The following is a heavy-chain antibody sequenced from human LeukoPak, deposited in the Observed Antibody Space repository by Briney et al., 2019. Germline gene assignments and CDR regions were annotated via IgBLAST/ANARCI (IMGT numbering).Heavy chain of an antibody. Sequence: PSETLSLTCAVYGGSFSGYYWSWMRQPPGKGLEWIGEINRSGSTNYNPSLKSRVTISVDTSKNQFSLKLSSVTAADTAVYYCARVSGFYYYGSGTANYYYYGMDVWGQGTTVTVSS. CDR1: GGSFSGYY. D-gene: IGHD3-10*01. CDR3: ARVSGFYYYGSGTANYYYYGMDV. CDR2: INRSGST. J-gene: IGHJ6*02. V-gene: IGHV4-34*01.